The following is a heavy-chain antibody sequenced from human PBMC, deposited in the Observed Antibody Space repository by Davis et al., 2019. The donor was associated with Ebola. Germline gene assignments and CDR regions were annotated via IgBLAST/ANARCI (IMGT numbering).Heavy chain of an antibody. CDR3: AKGERVVVVILD. Sequence: PGGSLRLSCTASGFTFGDYAMHWVRQAPGKGLEWVAVISYDGSNKYYADSVKGRFTISRDNSKNTLYLQMNSLRAEDTAVYYCAKGERVVVVILDWGQGTLVTVSS. D-gene: IGHD2-15*01. CDR1: GFTFGDYA. CDR2: ISYDGSNK. J-gene: IGHJ1*01. V-gene: IGHV3-30-3*02.